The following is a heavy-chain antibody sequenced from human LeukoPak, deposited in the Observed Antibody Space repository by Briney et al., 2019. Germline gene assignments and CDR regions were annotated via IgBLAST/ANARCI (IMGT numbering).Heavy chain of an antibody. CDR3: ARHVENVEDSGGYGYFDS. J-gene: IGHJ4*02. D-gene: IGHD1-26*01. V-gene: IGHV4-39*01. CDR2: IYYSGST. Sequence: SETLSLTCAVSGVSISTTHYYWAWIRQPPGKSLEWIANIYYSGSTYYNLSLRSRVTVSLDTSRNQFSLKLSSVTATDTAVYYCARHVENVEDSGGYGYFDSWGQGTLVTVSS. CDR1: GVSISTTHYY.